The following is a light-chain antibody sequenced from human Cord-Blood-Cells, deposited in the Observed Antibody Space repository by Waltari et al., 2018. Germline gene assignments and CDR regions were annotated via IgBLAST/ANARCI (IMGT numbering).Light chain of an antibody. V-gene: IGLV1-40*01. J-gene: IGLJ3*02. Sequence: SVLAQPPSRSGAPGQRVTISCTGSSPNIGAGYDVHWYQQLPGTAPKLLIYGNSNRPSGVPDRFSGSKSGTSASLAITGLQAEDEADYYCQSYDSSLSGSWVFGGGTKLTVL. CDR1: SPNIGAGYD. CDR2: GNS. CDR3: QSYDSSLSGSWV.